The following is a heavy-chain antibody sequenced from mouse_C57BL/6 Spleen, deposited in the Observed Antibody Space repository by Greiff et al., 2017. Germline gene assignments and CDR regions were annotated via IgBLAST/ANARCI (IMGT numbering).Heavy chain of an antibody. CDR2: IYPGDGDT. Sequence: QVHVKQSGPELVKPGASVKISCKASGYAFSSSWMNWVKQRPGKGLEWIGRIYPGDGDTNYNGKFKGKATLTADKSSSTAYMQLSSLTSEDSAVYCCAREEGAMDYGGQGTSVTVSS. J-gene: IGHJ4*01. CDR1: GYAFSSSW. V-gene: IGHV1-82*01. CDR3: AREEGAMDY.